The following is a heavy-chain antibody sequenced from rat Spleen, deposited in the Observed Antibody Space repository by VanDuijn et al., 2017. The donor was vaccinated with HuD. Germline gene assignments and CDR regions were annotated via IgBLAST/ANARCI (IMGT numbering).Heavy chain of an antibody. V-gene: IGHV5-29*01. CDR2: ISYDGNTT. CDR3: ARHNSGYGVMDA. J-gene: IGHJ4*01. D-gene: IGHD4-3*01. CDR1: GFIFSDYY. Sequence: EVQLVESDGGLVRPGGSLKLSCAASGFIFSDYYMAWVRQAPTKGLEWVATISYDGNTTYYRDSVKGRFTLSRDNAKSTLYLQMDSLRSEDTATYYCARHNSGYGVMDAWGQGASVTVSS.